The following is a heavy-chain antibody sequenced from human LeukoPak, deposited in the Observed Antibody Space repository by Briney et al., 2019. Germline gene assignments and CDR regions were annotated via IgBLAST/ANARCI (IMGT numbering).Heavy chain of an antibody. CDR2: ISRSGSSN. J-gene: IGHJ6*03. V-gene: IGHV3-11*01. D-gene: IGHD2-15*01. CDR1: RFTFSDYN. CDR3: ARVLRYCSGGNCYSGGLGYMDV. Sequence: PGGSLRLSCAASRFTFSDYNMRWIRQAPGKGLEWVSSISRSGSSNYYADSVKGRFTISRDNAKNSLFLQMNSLRAEDTAVYYCARVLRYCSGGNCYSGGLGYMDVWGKGTTVTISS.